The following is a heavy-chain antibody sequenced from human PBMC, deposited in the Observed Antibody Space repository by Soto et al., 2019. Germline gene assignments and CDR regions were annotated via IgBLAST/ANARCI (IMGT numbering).Heavy chain of an antibody. D-gene: IGHD3-10*01. CDR3: ARGRPHGIGGYYFDY. J-gene: IGHJ4*02. CDR1: GGSISSGDYD. V-gene: IGHV4-61*08. Sequence: PSETLSLTCTVSGGSISSGDYDWTWIRQPPGKGLEWIGYIYYSGSTNYNPSLKSRVTISVDTSKNQFSLKLSSVTAADTAVYYCARGRPHGIGGYYFDYWGQGTPVXVSS. CDR2: IYYSGST.